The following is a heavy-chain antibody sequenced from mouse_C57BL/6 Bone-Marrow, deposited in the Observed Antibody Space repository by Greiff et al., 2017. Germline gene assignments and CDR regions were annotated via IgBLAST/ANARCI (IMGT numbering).Heavy chain of an antibody. CDR3: ARDGYYAFAY. CDR1: GFTFSDYY. V-gene: IGHV5-12*01. D-gene: IGHD2-3*01. Sequence: EVKVVESGGGLVQPGGSLKLSCAASGFTFSDYYMYWVRQTPEKRLEWVAYISNGGGSTYYPDTVKGRFTISRDNAKNTLYLQMSRLKSEDTAMYYCARDGYYAFAYWGQGTLVTVSA. CDR2: ISNGGGST. J-gene: IGHJ3*01.